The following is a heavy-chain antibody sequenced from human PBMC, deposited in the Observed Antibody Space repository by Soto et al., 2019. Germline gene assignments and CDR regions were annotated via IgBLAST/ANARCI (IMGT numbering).Heavy chain of an antibody. CDR1: GFLFRSYA. V-gene: IGHV3-23*01. J-gene: IGHJ4*02. Sequence: EVQLLQSGGGLVQPGGSLRLSCAASGFLFRSYAMNCVRQAPGKGLEWVSSISGTGGNKDYSDSVKGRFTISRDYSKDTLDLQLNSRSAEDTAIYDCANGGEYGYTCDSLGQGALVTVSS. CDR2: ISGTGGNK. D-gene: IGHD6-25*01. CDR3: ANGGEYGYTCDS.